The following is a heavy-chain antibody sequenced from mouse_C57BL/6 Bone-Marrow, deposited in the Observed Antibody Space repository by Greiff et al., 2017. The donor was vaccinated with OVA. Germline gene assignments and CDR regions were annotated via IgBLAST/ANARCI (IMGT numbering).Heavy chain of an antibody. V-gene: IGHV1-18*01. CDR1: GYTFTDYN. CDR3: ARGGLRRAFAY. CDR2: INPNNGGT. D-gene: IGHD2-12*01. Sequence: EVQLQQSGPELVKPGASVKIPCKASGYTFTDYNMDWVKQSHGKSLEWIGDINPNNGGTFYNQKFKGKATLTVDKSSSTAYMELRSLTSEDTAVYYCARGGLRRAFAYWGQGTLVTVSA. J-gene: IGHJ3*01.